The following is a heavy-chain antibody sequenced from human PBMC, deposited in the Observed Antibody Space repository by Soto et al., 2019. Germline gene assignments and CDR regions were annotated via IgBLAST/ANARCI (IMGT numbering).Heavy chain of an antibody. J-gene: IGHJ6*02. V-gene: IGHV1-69*12. CDR3: ASTYCGGDCSSYYYYGMDV. D-gene: IGHD2-21*02. CDR2: IIPIFGTA. CDR1: GGTFSSYA. Sequence: QVQLVQSGAEVKKPGSSVKVSCKASGGTFSSYAISWVRQAPGQGLEWMGGIIPIFGTANYAQKFQGRVTITADESTSTAYMELGSLRSEDTAVYYCASTYCGGDCSSYYYYGMDVWGQGTTVTVSS.